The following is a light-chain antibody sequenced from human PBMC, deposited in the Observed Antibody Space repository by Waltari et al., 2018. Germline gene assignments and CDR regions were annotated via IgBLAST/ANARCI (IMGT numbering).Light chain of an antibody. Sequence: QSALTQAASVSGSPGQSITISCTGTSSDVGSYNIVSWYQQHPGKAPKLIISEVTKRPTGVSTRFPGSKSGNTASLTISGLQAEDEADYFCSSYGSINTWLFGGGTKLTVL. CDR1: SSDVGSYNI. V-gene: IGLV2-23*02. J-gene: IGLJ3*02. CDR3: SSYGSINTWL. CDR2: EVT.